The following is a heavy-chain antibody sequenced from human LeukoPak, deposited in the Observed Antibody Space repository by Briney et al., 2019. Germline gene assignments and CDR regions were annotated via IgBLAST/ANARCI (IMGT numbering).Heavy chain of an antibody. CDR2: IYYSGST. Sequence: SETLSLTCTVSGGSISSSSYYWGWIRQPPGKGLEWIGYIYYSGSTNYNPSLKSRVTISVDTSKNQFSLKLSSVTAADTAVYYCARGAGYYDFWSGYPTDWGQGTLVTVSS. V-gene: IGHV4-61*05. J-gene: IGHJ4*02. CDR3: ARGAGYYDFWSGYPTD. D-gene: IGHD3-3*01. CDR1: GGSISSSSYY.